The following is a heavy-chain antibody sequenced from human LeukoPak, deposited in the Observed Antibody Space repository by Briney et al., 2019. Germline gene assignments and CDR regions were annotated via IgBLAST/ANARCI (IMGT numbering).Heavy chain of an antibody. Sequence: SETLSLTCAVYGGSLSGYYWRWVRQPPGKGLEWIGETYHSGSTNYNPSLRSRVTISVDTSLNQISLKLTSVTAADTAVYYCARGRGRYYGMDVWGQGTTVTVSS. CDR3: ARGRGRYYGMDV. CDR2: TYHSGST. J-gene: IGHJ6*02. V-gene: IGHV4-34*01. CDR1: GGSLSGYY. D-gene: IGHD3-10*01.